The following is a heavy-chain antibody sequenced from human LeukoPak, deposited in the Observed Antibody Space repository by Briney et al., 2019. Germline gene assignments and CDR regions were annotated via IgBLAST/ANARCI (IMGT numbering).Heavy chain of an antibody. Sequence: SVKVSCKASGGTFSSYAISWVRQAPGQGLEWMGGIIPIFGTANYAQKFQGRVTITADKSTSTAYMELSSLRSEDTAVYYCARDPDYGDYAGDYWGQETLVTVSS. CDR2: IIPIFGTA. V-gene: IGHV1-69*06. J-gene: IGHJ4*02. CDR3: ARDPDYGDYAGDY. D-gene: IGHD4-17*01. CDR1: GGTFSSYA.